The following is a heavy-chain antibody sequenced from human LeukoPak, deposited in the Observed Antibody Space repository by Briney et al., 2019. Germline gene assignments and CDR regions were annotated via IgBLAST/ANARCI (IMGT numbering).Heavy chain of an antibody. CDR2: ISAYNGNT. CDR3: ARDLTLVGALVGY. V-gene: IGHV1-18*01. D-gene: IGHD1-26*01. Sequence: ASVKVSCEASGYTFTSYGISWVRQAPGQGLEWMGWISAYNGNTNYAQKLKGRVTMTTDTSTSTAYRELRSLRSEDTAVYYWARDLTLVGALVGYWGQGTLVTVSS. J-gene: IGHJ4*02. CDR1: GYTFTSYG.